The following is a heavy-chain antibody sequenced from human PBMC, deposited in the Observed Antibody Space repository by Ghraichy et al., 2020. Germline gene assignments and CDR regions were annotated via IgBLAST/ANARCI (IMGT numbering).Heavy chain of an antibody. Sequence: GGSLRLSCTASGFTFSSYAMSWVRQAPGKGLEWVSAISGSGGSTYYADSVKGRFTISRDNSKNTLYLQMNSLRAEDTAVYYCAKDIGPGGTRGRVGFDYWGKGTLVTVSS. V-gene: IGHV3-23*01. CDR2: ISGSGGST. J-gene: IGHJ4*02. CDR3: AKDIGPGGTRGRVGFDY. CDR1: GFTFSSYA. D-gene: IGHD1-7*01.